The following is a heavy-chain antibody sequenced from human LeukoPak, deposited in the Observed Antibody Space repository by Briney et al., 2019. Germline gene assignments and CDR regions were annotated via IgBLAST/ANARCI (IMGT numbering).Heavy chain of an antibody. J-gene: IGHJ4*02. CDR3: ASQIEPYYFDY. Sequence: GGSLRLSCAASGFTFSDYYMSWIRRAPGKGLEWVSYISSTDSTTYYADSVKGRFTISRDNTKNSLYLQMNSLRAEDTAVYYCASQIEPYYFDYWGQGPLVTVSS. CDR1: GFTFSDYY. V-gene: IGHV3-11*01. D-gene: IGHD1-14*01. CDR2: ISSTDSTT.